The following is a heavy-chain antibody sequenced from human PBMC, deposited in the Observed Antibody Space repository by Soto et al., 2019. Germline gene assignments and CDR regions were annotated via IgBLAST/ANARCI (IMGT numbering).Heavy chain of an antibody. Sequence: PSETLSLTCAVYGGSFSGYYWSWIRQPPGKGLEWMGEINHSGSTNYKPSLKSRVTISADTSKTQFSLKLSSVTAADTAVYYCARGRGWSMRGEYSGYDGHYYYYMAVWGKGTTVTVSS. CDR3: ARGRGWSMRGEYSGYDGHYYYYMAV. V-gene: IGHV4-34*01. CDR1: GGSFSGYY. D-gene: IGHD5-12*01. J-gene: IGHJ6*03. CDR2: INHSGST.